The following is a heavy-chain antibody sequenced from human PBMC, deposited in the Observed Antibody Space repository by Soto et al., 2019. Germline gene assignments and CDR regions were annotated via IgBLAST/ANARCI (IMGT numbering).Heavy chain of an antibody. J-gene: IGHJ6*02. CDR3: ARAENYYGSGSRKYYYYGMDV. CDR1: GGSFSGYY. V-gene: IGHV4-34*01. D-gene: IGHD3-10*01. Sequence: LETLSLTCAVYGGSFSGYYWSWIRQPPGKGLEWIGEINHSGSTNYNPSLKSRVTISVDTSKNQFSLKLSSVTAADTAVYYCARAENYYGSGSRKYYYYGMDVWGQGTTVTVS. CDR2: INHSGST.